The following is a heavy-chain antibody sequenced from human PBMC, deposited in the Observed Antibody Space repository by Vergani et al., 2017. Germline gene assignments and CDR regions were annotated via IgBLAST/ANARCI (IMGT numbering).Heavy chain of an antibody. CDR3: AKYLRDSTDGLPDS. CDR2: IGKDGINT. J-gene: IGHJ4*02. Sequence: QVQLVESGGGVVQPGGSLRLSCAASGFTFSTYAMHWVRQAPGKGLEWLAYIGKDGINTRYRDAVKGRFTVSRDNSKDILYLQMDSLRSEDTALYYCAKYLRDSTDGLPDSWGPGTLVIVSS. CDR1: GFTFSTYA. V-gene: IGHV3-30*02. D-gene: IGHD2-21*02.